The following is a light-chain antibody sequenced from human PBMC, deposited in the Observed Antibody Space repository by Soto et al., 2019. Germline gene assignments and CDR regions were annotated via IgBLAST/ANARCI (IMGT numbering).Light chain of an antibody. CDR3: HQPNSYPRT. Sequence: DIQLAQAPSSLYASVGDRVTTTCRASQCISSYLSWYQHKPGKAPKLLIYAASPLHSGVPSRFSRSGSGTDFTLTISSLQPQDFATYYCHQPNSYPRTFGGGTKLEI. J-gene: IGKJ4*01. V-gene: IGKV1-9*01. CDR2: AAS. CDR1: QCISSY.